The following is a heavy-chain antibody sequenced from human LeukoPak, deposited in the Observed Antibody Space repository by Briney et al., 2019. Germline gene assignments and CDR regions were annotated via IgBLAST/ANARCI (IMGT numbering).Heavy chain of an antibody. D-gene: IGHD2-15*01. CDR2: ISGSGGNT. Sequence: PGGSLRLSCAASGFTFSSYAMSWVRQAPGKGLEWVSAISGSGGNTYYADSVKGRFTISRDNPKNTLYLQMNSLRAEDTAVYYCAKMGRYCSGGSCYLEPNWFDPWGQGTLVTVSS. CDR3: AKMGRYCSGGSCYLEPNWFDP. V-gene: IGHV3-23*01. CDR1: GFTFSSYA. J-gene: IGHJ5*02.